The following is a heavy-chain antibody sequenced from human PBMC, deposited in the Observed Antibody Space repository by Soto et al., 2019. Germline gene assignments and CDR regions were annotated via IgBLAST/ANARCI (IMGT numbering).Heavy chain of an antibody. J-gene: IGHJ4*02. V-gene: IGHV4-31*03. CDR2: VHYSGTI. D-gene: IGHD2-21*02. Sequence: QVQVQESGPGLVKHSQTLCLTCTVSGDSIINEIDYWTWIRQHPGKGLEWIGHVHYSGTIYYNPSLRSRVTMSVDTSKNQVSLELSSVTVADTAVYYCVRGADRYKCGFWGQGTLVTVSS. CDR3: VRGADRYKCGF. CDR1: GDSIINEIDY.